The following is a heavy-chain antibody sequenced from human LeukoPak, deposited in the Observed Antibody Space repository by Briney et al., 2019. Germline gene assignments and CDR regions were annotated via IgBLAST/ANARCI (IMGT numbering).Heavy chain of an antibody. D-gene: IGHD6-19*01. CDR2: MNPNSGNT. V-gene: IGHV1-8*02. CDR3: ARGHGAVAGTGEDY. Sequence: GASVKVSCKASGYTFICYYLHWVRQAPGQGLEWMGWMNPNSGNTGYAQKFQGRVTMTRNTSISTAYMELSSLRSEDTAVYYCARGHGAVAGTGEDYWGQGTLVTVSS. J-gene: IGHJ4*02. CDR1: GYTFICYY.